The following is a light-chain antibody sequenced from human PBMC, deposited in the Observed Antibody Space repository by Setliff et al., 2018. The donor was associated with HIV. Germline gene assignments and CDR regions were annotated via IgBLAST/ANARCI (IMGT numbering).Light chain of an antibody. CDR2: RNN. V-gene: IGLV1-44*01. J-gene: IGLJ1*01. CDR3: AAWDDSLNGDV. CDR1: SSNIGSNT. Sequence: SALTQPPSASGTPGQRVTISCSGSSSNIGSNTVNWYQQLPGTAPKLLIYRNNQRPSGVPDRFSGSKSGTSASLAISGLQSEDETDYYCAAWDDSLNGDVFGTGTKVTVL.